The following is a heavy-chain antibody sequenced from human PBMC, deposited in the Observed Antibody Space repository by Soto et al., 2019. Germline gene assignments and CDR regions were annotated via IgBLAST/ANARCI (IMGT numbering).Heavy chain of an antibody. CDR3: AREVPYGYSRFDY. Sequence: QVHLVQSGAEVKKPGASVKVSCKTSGYTFTNNVIHWVRQAPGQRLEWMGWVNAGNDNTKWSREFQGRLTRIKDTSATTGYMELSSLTSEGTAIYFCAREVPYGYSRFDYWGQGTLVNVSS. CDR2: VNAGNDNT. D-gene: IGHD5-18*01. V-gene: IGHV1-3*01. CDR1: GYTFTNNV. J-gene: IGHJ4*02.